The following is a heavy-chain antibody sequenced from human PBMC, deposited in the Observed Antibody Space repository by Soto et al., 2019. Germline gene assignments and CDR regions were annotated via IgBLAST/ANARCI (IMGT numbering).Heavy chain of an antibody. J-gene: IGHJ4*02. V-gene: IGHV3-30-3*01. D-gene: IGHD3-10*01. CDR1: GFTFNIYA. CDR2: ISHDGTSR. CDR3: VRSSVMPTPDFAY. Sequence: QVRLVESGGGVVQPGRSLRLSCAASGFTFNIYAMHWVRQAPGKGLEWVAVISHDGTSRYYADSVKGRVTISRDNSKSMVFVQMNSLGVEDTAVYYCVRSSVMPTPDFAYWGQGTLVTVSS.